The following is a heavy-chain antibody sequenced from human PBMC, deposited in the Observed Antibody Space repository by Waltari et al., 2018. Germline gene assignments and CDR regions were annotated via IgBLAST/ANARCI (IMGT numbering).Heavy chain of an antibody. Sequence: EVQLVESGGGLVQPGGSLRLSCAASGFTFSSYWMSWVRQAPGKGLEWVANIKQDGSEKYYVDSVKGRFTISRDNAKNSLYLQMNSLRAEDTAVYYCARVRSIAAQGWFDPWGQGTLVTVSS. D-gene: IGHD6-6*01. J-gene: IGHJ5*02. CDR1: GFTFSSYW. CDR2: IKQDGSEK. CDR3: ARVRSIAAQGWFDP. V-gene: IGHV3-7*01.